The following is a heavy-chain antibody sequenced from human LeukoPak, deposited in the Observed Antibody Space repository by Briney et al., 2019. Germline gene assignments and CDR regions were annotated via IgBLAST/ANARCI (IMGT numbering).Heavy chain of an antibody. CDR3: TTAGGDGYNYGAFDI. CDR2: IKSKTDGGTT. V-gene: IGHV3-15*01. Sequence: GGSLRLSCTASGFTFGDYAMSWVSQAPGKGLEWVGRIKSKTDGGTTDYAAPVKGRFTISRDDSKNTLYLQMNSLKTEDTAVYYCTTAGGDGYNYGAFDIWGQGTMVTVSS. CDR1: GFTFGDYA. J-gene: IGHJ3*02. D-gene: IGHD5-24*01.